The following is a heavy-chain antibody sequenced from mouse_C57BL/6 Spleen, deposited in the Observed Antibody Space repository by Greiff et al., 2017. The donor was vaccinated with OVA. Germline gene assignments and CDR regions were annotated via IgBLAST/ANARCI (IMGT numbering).Heavy chain of an antibody. CDR2: ISDGGSYT. Sequence: EVQRVESGGGLVKPGGSLKLSCAASGFTFSSYAMSWVRQTPEKRLEWVATISDGGSYTYYPDNVKGRFTISRDNAKNNLYLQMSHLKSEDTAMYYCARDLRWSLWYFDVWGTGTTVTVSS. CDR3: ARDLRWSLWYFDV. V-gene: IGHV5-4*01. D-gene: IGHD2-1*01. CDR1: GFTFSSYA. J-gene: IGHJ1*03.